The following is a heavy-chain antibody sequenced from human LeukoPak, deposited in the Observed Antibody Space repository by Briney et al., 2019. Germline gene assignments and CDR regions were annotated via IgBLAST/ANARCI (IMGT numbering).Heavy chain of an antibody. CDR1: GGSFSSSNW. CDR2: IYHSGST. CDR3: ARMGYCSGGSC. V-gene: IGHV4-4*02. D-gene: IGHD2-15*01. J-gene: IGHJ4*02. Sequence: SGTLSLTCAVSGGSFSSSNWWSWVRQPPGKGLEWIGEIYHSGSTNYNPSLKSRVTISVDKSENQFSLKLSSVTAADTAVYYCARMGYCSGGSCWGQGTLVTVSS.